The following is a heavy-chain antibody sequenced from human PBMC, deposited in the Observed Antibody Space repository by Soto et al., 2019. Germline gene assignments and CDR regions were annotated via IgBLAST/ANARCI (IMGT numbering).Heavy chain of an antibody. CDR2: ISSSGSTI. Sequence: GGSLGLSCAASGFTFSDYYMSWIRQAPGKGLEWVSYISSSGSTIYYADSVKGRFTISRDNAKNSLYLQMNSLRAEDTAVYYCARASQRYFDWLRGSTVDYWGQGTLVTVSS. CDR1: GFTFSDYY. CDR3: ARASQRYFDWLRGSTVDY. D-gene: IGHD3-9*01. J-gene: IGHJ4*02. V-gene: IGHV3-11*01.